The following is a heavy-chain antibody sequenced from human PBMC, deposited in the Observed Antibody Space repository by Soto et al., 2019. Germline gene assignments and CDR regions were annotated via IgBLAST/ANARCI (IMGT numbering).Heavy chain of an antibody. CDR3: GRQPGHCGSTSCFGYYSVDV. CDR2: IYYSGST. D-gene: IGHD2-2*01. V-gene: IGHV4-39*01. CDR1: GGSISSSSYS. Sequence: QLQLQESGPRLVKPSETLSLTCSVSGGSISSSSYSWGWIRQPPGKGLEWIGTIYYSGSTHYNPSLEGRAAISADPPNNRLSLRLSSVTAADTAVYYCGRQPGHCGSTSCFGYYSVDVWGQGTTVTVS. J-gene: IGHJ6*02.